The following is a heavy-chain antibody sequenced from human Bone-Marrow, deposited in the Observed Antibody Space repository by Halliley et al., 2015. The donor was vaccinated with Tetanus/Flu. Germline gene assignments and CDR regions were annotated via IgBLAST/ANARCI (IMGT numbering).Heavy chain of an antibody. CDR2: ISSSTSYT. V-gene: IGHV3-21*06. CDR3: ARGGPHNIFTAYASALDV. D-gene: IGHD2-21*01. CDR1: GFSFAKYT. J-gene: IGHJ6*02. Sequence: SLRLSCVASGFSFAKYTMNWVRQAPGKGLGWVSCISSSTSYTYYGDSVQGRFTISRDNAKNSLFLQMNSPRAEDTAVYYCARGGPHNIFTAYASALDVWGQGTTVTVSS.